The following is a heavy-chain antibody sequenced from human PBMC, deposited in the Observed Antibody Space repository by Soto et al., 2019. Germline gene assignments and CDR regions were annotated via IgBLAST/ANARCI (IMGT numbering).Heavy chain of an antibody. CDR2: IISIFASS. V-gene: IGHV1-69*06. D-gene: IGHD6-13*01. J-gene: IGHJ5*02. Sequence: QVQLVQSGAEVKKPGSSVRVSCKASGGTFSNFGFSWVRQAPGQGLEWMGGIISIFASSNYAQKFQGRLTITADKSTGTAYMDLSSLRSEDTAVYFCAKDVGFQQLLFVFETWGQGTLVTVSS. CDR1: GGTFSNFG. CDR3: AKDVGFQQLLFVFET.